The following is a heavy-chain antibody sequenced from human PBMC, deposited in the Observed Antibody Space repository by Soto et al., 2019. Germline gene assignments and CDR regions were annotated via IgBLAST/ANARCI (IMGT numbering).Heavy chain of an antibody. CDR3: ARECGGYDSSTRYGLDV. V-gene: IGHV4-31*03. Sequence: PSETLSLTCSVSGGSISSVHHYCTCIRQQPGKGLEWIGYIYYGGSTDYNPSLKSRVTISVVRSTNQCSLNLISVTAADTAIYYCARECGGYDSSTRYGLDVWGRGTRVTVSS. CDR1: GGSISSVHHY. CDR2: IYYGGST. D-gene: IGHD5-12*01. J-gene: IGHJ6*02.